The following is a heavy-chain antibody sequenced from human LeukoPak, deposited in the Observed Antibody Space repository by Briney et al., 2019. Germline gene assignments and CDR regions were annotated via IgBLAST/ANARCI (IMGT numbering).Heavy chain of an antibody. Sequence: SGGPLRLSCAASGFPVSTTYMSGLREAPGKGREGCSIIYSGGSTYYADSVKGRFTISRDNSMNTLYLQMNSLRAEDTAMYYCARGLRGYKYGSDYWGQGTLVTVSS. V-gene: IGHV3-53*01. D-gene: IGHD5-18*01. CDR2: IYSGGST. CDR3: ARGLRGYKYGSDY. CDR1: GFPVSTTY. J-gene: IGHJ4*02.